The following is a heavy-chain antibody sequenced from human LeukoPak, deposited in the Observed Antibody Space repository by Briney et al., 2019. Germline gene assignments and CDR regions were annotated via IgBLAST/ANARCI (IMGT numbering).Heavy chain of an antibody. CDR2: INHSGCT. D-gene: IGHD6-13*01. CDR1: GGSFSGYY. J-gene: IGHJ4*02. CDR3: ARDYSSSSKDDY. Sequence: RSSETLSLTCAVYGGSFSGYYWSWIRQPPGKGLEWIGEINHSGCTNYNPSLKSRVTISVDTSKNQFSLKLSSVTAADTAVYYCARDYSSSSKDDYWGQGTLVTVSS. V-gene: IGHV4-34*01.